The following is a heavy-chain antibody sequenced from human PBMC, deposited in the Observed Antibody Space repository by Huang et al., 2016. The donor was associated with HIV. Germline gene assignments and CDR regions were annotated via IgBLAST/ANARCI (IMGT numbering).Heavy chain of an antibody. V-gene: IGHV4-34*02. D-gene: IGHD3-3*01. CDR3: ARQWTILEWLLGLDV. Sequence: QMQLQQRGAGLLKPSETLSLTCGVSGGSFTGNYLTWIRQAPGKGLEWIGEVNDSGPTNPNPSLNGRVTISLDKSNRELSLNLRSVTAADTAVYYCARQWTILEWLLGLDVWGQGTTVIVSS. CDR1: GGSFTGNY. J-gene: IGHJ6*02. CDR2: VNDSGPT.